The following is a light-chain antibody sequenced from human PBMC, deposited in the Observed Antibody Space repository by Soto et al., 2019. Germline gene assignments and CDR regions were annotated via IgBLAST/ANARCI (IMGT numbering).Light chain of an antibody. V-gene: IGKV3-11*01. J-gene: IGKJ1*01. CDR3: QVRDVWTS. Sequence: IVLTQSPVTLALSPGESAVLSCRASQSVSTSLAWCQHKPGQAPRLFIYDASKRAPGIPARFTGSGSGTDFTLTISSLEPEDIAVYYCQVRDVWTSFGQGTK. CDR2: DAS. CDR1: QSVSTS.